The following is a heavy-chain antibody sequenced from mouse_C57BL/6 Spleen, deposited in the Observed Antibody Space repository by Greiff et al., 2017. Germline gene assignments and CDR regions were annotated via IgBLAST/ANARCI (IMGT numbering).Heavy chain of an antibody. D-gene: IGHD4-1*01. J-gene: IGHJ2*01. Sequence: EVKLQESGGGLVQPGGSLKLSCAASGFTFSDYYMYWVRQTPEKRLEWVAYISNGGGSTYYPDTVKGRFTISRDNAKNTLYLQMSRLKSEDTAMYYCARRGALTGVYFDYWGQGTTLTVSS. CDR2: ISNGGGST. CDR3: ARRGALTGVYFDY. CDR1: GFTFSDYY. V-gene: IGHV5-12*01.